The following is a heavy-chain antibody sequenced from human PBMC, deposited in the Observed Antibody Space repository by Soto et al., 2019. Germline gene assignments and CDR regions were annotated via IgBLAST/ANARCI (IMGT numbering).Heavy chain of an antibody. CDR3: ARGVPAAMGNNWFDP. CDR2: IYHSGSS. V-gene: IGHV4-4*02. D-gene: IGHD2-2*01. CDR1: RGSMSSSDW. J-gene: IGHJ5*02. Sequence: SETLSLTCSVSRGSMSSSDWGGWVRQPPGKGLEWIGEIYHSGSSNYNPSLKSRVTISVDKSKNQFSLKLSSVTAADTAVYYCARGVPAAMGNNWFDPWGQGTLVTLSS.